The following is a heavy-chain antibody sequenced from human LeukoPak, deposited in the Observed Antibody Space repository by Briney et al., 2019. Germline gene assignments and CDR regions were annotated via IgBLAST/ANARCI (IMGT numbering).Heavy chain of an antibody. V-gene: IGHV1-18*01. CDR3: ARDQDIVVVPAAPHNWFDP. D-gene: IGHD2-2*01. J-gene: IGHJ5*02. CDR2: ISAYNGNT. Sequence: GTSVKVSCKASGYTFTSYGISWVRQAPGQGLEWMGWISAYNGNTNYAQKLQGRVTITRDTSASTAYMELSSLRSEDTAVYYCARDQDIVVVPAAPHNWFDPWGQGTLVTVSS. CDR1: GYTFTSYG.